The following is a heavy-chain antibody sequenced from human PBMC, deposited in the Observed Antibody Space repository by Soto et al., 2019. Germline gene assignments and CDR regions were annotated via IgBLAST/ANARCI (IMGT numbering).Heavy chain of an antibody. V-gene: IGHV3-30*03. CDR3: ASLGSVFYYFAP. Sequence: QVQLVESGGGVVQPGGSLRLSCAASGFTFSSYGMHWVRQAPGKGLEWVAVISYDGNNRYYGDSVKGRFTISRDNSKNTVYLKINGLRVEDRVVYYCASLGSVFYYFAPGGRGPLSPVS. J-gene: IGHJ5*02. CDR2: ISYDGNNR. CDR1: GFTFSSYG. D-gene: IGHD3-22*01.